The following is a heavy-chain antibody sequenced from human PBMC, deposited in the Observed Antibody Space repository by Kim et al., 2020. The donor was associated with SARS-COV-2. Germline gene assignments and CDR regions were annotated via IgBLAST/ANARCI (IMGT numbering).Heavy chain of an antibody. CDR3: ASARIAAAGRFDY. J-gene: IGHJ4*02. D-gene: IGHD6-13*01. V-gene: IGHV4-59*01. CDR1: GGSISSYY. Sequence: SETLSLTCTVSGGSISSYYWSWIRQPPGKGLEWIGYIYYSGSTNYNPSLKSRVTISVDTSKNQFSLKLSSVTAADTAVYYCASARIAAAGRFDYWGQGTLVTVSS. CDR2: IYYSGST.